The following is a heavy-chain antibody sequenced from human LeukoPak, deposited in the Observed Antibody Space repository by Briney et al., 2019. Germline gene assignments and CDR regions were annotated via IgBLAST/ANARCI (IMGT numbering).Heavy chain of an antibody. V-gene: IGHV3-7*01. Sequence: GGSLRLSCAASGFTFSSYWMSWVRQAPGKGLEWVANIKQDGSEKYYVDSVKGRFTISRDNAKNSLYLQMNSLRAEDTAVYYCARDMAYDSSGYYYWKLFYYYYMDVWGKGTTVTVSS. D-gene: IGHD3-22*01. J-gene: IGHJ6*03. CDR1: GFTFSSYW. CDR2: IKQDGSEK. CDR3: ARDMAYDSSGYYYWKLFYYYYMDV.